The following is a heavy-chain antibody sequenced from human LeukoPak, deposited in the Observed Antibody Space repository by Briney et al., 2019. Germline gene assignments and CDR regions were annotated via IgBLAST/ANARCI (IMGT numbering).Heavy chain of an antibody. J-gene: IGHJ4*02. V-gene: IGHV4-59*01. CDR2: IYYSGST. D-gene: IGHD3-22*01. CDR3: AYAGYYYDSSGYQDY. Sequence: SETLSLTCTVSGGSISSYYWSWIRQPPGKGLEWIGYIYYSGSTNYNPSLKSRVTISVDTSKNQFSLKLSSVTAADTAVYYCAYAGYYYDSSGYQDYWGQGTLVTVSS. CDR1: GGSISSYY.